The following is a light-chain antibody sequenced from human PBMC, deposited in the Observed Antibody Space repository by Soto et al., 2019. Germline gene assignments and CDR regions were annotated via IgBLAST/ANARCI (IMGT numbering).Light chain of an antibody. V-gene: IGKV4-1*01. J-gene: IGKJ1*01. CDR3: HQYYASPWT. CDR2: LAS. Sequence: VMTQSPDSLAVSLGDRATIDCRSSQSVFYSVNNKSYLAWYQQRPGQRPKLLMYLASVRESGVPDRFSGGGSGTHFTLTISSLQPEDAAVYFCHQYYASPWTFGPGTTVEIK. CDR1: QSVFYSVNNKSY.